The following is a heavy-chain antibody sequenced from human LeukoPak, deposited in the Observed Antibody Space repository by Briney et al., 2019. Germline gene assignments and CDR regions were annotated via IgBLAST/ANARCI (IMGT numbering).Heavy chain of an antibody. CDR2: ISAYNGNT. CDR3: AREFSGYCSSTSCPPGFDY. V-gene: IGHV1-18*01. J-gene: IGHJ4*02. Sequence: ASVKVSCTASGYTFTSYGISWMRQAPGQGLEWMGWISAYNGNTNYAQKLQGRVTMTTDTSTSTAYMELRSLRSDDTAVYYCAREFSGYCSSTSCPPGFDYWGQGTLVTVSS. CDR1: GYTFTSYG. D-gene: IGHD2-2*03.